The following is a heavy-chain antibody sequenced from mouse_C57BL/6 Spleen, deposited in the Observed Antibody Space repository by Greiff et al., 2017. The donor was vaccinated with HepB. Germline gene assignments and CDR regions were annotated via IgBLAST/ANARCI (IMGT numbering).Heavy chain of an antibody. CDR1: GYTFTSYT. V-gene: IGHV1-4*01. CDR2: INPSSGYT. CDR3: ARSRTDYFDY. D-gene: IGHD3-3*01. J-gene: IGHJ2*01. Sequence: VQLQQSGAELARPGASVKMCCKASGYTFTSYTMHWVKQRPGQGLEWIGYINPSSGYTKYNQKFKDKATLTADKSSSTAYMQLSSLTSEDSAVYYCARSRTDYFDYWGQGTTLTVSS.